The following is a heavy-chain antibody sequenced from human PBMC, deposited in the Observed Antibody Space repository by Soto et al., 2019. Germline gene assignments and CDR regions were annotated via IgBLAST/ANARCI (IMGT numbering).Heavy chain of an antibody. CDR3: ARDPKGYFDY. J-gene: IGHJ4*02. CDR1: VFIFSSYS. CDR2: ISSSSSTI. Sequence: GGSLRLSCAASVFIFSSYSMNWVRQAPGKGLEWVSYISSSSSTIYYADSVKGRFTISRDNAKNSLYLQMNSLRAEDTAVYYCARDPKGYFDYWGQGTLVTVSS. V-gene: IGHV3-48*01.